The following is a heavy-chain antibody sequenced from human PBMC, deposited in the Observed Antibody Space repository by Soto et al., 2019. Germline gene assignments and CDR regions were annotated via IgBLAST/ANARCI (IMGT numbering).Heavy chain of an antibody. CDR2: IIPIFGTA. Sequence: SVKVSCKASGGTFSSYAISWVRQAPGQGLEWMGGIIPIFGTANYAQKFQGRVTITADESTSTAYMELSSLRSEDTAVYYCAAYYCGGDCPDYYYYVMDVCGKGTTVTVSS. V-gene: IGHV1-69*13. CDR3: AAYYCGGDCPDYYYYVMDV. D-gene: IGHD2-21*02. J-gene: IGHJ6*04. CDR1: GGTFSSYA.